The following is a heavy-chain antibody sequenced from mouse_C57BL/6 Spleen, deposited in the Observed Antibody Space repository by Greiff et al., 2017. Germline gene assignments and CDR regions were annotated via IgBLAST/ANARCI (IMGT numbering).Heavy chain of an antibody. CDR2: ISTLAYSL. CDR1: GFTFSDYG. V-gene: IGHV5-15*04. J-gene: IGHJ4*01. CDR3: SRRRDYDSYCYAMDY. D-gene: IGHD2-4*01. Sequence: EVQLVESGGGLVQPGGSLKLSCAASGFTFSDYGMAWVRQAPRKGPEWVALISTLAYSLYYADTVTGRFTISSESAKNTLYLEMSSLRSADTAMYYCSRRRDYDSYCYAMDYCGQGTSVTVSS.